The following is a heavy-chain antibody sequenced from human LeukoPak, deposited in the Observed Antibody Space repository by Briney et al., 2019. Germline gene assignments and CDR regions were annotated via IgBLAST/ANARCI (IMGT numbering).Heavy chain of an antibody. Sequence: KPSQTLSLTCTVSGGSISSDNYYWSWIRQPAGKGLEWIGRIYTSGRTNYNPSLKSRVTISVDTSKNQFSLKLSSVTAADTAVYYCARVHTGHDLEWLWVHYMDVWGKGTTVTVSS. D-gene: IGHD3-3*01. CDR3: ARVHTGHDLEWLWVHYMDV. CDR1: GGSISSDNYY. V-gene: IGHV4-61*02. CDR2: IYTSGRT. J-gene: IGHJ6*03.